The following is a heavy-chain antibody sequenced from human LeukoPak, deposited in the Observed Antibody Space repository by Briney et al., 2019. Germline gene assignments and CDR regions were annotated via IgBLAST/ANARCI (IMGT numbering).Heavy chain of an antibody. D-gene: IGHD5-18*01. J-gene: IGHJ6*03. Sequence: PGGSLRLSCAASGFTFSSYAMHWVRQAPGKGLEWVSAISYNGSNKYYADSLKGRFTISRDNSKNTLYLQRNSRRAEDTAVYYFECAYTAMVTYYYFYYMDVWGKGTMVTVSS. V-gene: IGHV3-30*04. CDR2: ISYNGSNK. CDR1: GFTFSSYA. CDR3: ECAYTAMVTYYYFYYMDV.